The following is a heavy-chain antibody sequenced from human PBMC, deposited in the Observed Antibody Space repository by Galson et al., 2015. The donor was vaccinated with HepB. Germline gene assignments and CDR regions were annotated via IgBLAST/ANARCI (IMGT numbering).Heavy chain of an antibody. CDR2: MSNDERNI. CDR3: ARGGVLAGMDV. Sequence: SLRLSCAASGFSFSNYWMDWVRQAPGEGLEWVSDMSNDERNIRRYADSVKGRFTISRDNAKNTLYLYMNSLRVDDTALYYCARGGVLAGMDVWGQGTMVTVSS. V-gene: IGHV3-74*01. D-gene: IGHD3-10*01. CDR1: GFSFSNYW. J-gene: IGHJ6*02.